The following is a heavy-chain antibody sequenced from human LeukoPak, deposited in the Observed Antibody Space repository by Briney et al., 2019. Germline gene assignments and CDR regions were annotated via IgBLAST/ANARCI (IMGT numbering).Heavy chain of an antibody. CDR2: IYYSGST. J-gene: IGHJ6*03. CDR3: ARDSTTFGELWLLGYYYYMDV. D-gene: IGHD5-18*01. Sequence: SETLSLTCTVSGGSISSNVFYWGWIRQPPGKGLEWIGSIYYSGSTYYNPSLKSRVTISVDTSKNQFSLKLSSVTAADTAVYYCARDSTTFGELWLLGYYYYMDVWGKGTTVTVSS. CDR1: GGSISSNVFY. V-gene: IGHV4-39*07.